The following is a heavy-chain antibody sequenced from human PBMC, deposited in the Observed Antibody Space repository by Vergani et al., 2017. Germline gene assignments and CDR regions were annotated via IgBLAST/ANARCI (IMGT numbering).Heavy chain of an antibody. V-gene: IGHV3-30*04. CDR2: ISYDGSNK. CDR3: ARDRGSGSHTAYNWFDP. Sequence: VQLLESGGGVVQPGRSLRLSCAASGFTFSSYAMHWVRQAPGKGLEWVAVISYDGSNKYYADSVKGRFTISRDNSKNTLYLQMNSLRAEDTAVYYCARDRGSGSHTAYNWFDPWGQGTLVTVSS. CDR1: GFTFSSYA. J-gene: IGHJ5*02. D-gene: IGHD3-10*01.